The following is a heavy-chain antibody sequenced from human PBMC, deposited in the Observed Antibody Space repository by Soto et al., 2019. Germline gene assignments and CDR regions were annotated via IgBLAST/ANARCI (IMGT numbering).Heavy chain of an antibody. CDR3: ARDVLYNWNYHGFDP. CDR2: ISYDGSNK. Sequence: GGSLRLSCAASGFTFSSYAMHWVRQAPGKGLEWVAVISYDGSNKYYADSVKGRFTISRDNSKNTLYLQMNSLRAEDTAVYYCARDVLYNWNYHGFDPWGQGTLVTVSS. J-gene: IGHJ5*02. D-gene: IGHD1-7*01. CDR1: GFTFSSYA. V-gene: IGHV3-30-3*01.